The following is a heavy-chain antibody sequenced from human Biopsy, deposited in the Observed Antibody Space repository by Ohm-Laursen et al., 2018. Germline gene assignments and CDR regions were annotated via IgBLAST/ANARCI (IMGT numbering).Heavy chain of an antibody. D-gene: IGHD3-10*01. V-gene: IGHV4-39*01. J-gene: IGHJ4*02. Sequence: SGTLSLTWTVSGGSIRSPDHRWNWVRRAPGKGLEWIGSIYYSWTTFYNPSLSRRVTMDLDTSSNQFSLKLKSVTSADTAVYFCARAYFYGLGTSNYFFDSWGQGALVTVSS. CDR3: ARAYFYGLGTSNYFFDS. CDR2: IYYSWTT. CDR1: GGSIRSPDHR.